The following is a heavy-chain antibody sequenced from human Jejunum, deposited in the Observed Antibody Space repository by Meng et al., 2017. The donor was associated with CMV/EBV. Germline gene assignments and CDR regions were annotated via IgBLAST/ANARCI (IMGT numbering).Heavy chain of an antibody. J-gene: IGHJ4*02. V-gene: IGHV3-73*01. Sequence: TFSGSPVNWVRQASGKGLEWVGRIRGKAHSYATAYAASVKGRFTISRDDSKNTAYLQMNSLKTEDTAVYYCTRADSSNYGSLFDYWGQGTRVTVSS. CDR2: IRGKAHSYAT. D-gene: IGHD4-11*01. CDR3: TRADSSNYGSLFDY. CDR1: TFSGSP.